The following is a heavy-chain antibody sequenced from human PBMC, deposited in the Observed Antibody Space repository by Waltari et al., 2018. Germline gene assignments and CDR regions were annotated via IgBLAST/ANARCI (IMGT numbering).Heavy chain of an antibody. CDR3: TTLARGESGDY. Sequence: EVQLVESGGGLVQPGGSLRLSCAASGFTFNTYWMKWIRQAPGKGLEWVANINPDGSQKFYVDSVKGRFTVSRDNAQNSLYLQMNNLRAEDTAVDYCTTLARGESGDYWGQGTLVTVSS. J-gene: IGHJ4*02. CDR1: GFTFNTYW. D-gene: IGHD3-10*01. V-gene: IGHV3-7*01. CDR2: INPDGSQK.